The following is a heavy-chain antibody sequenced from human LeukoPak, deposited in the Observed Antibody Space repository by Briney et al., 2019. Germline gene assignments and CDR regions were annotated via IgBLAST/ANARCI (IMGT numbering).Heavy chain of an antibody. CDR3: ANNPLR. V-gene: IGHV3-23*01. D-gene: IGHD2-21*01. CDR2: ITGSGGST. CDR1: GFTFSSYA. J-gene: IGHJ4*02. Sequence: QTGGSLRLSCAASGFTFSSYAFTWVRQAPGKGLEWVSTITGSGGSTYYADSVKGRFPISRDNSNNTLYLQMNSLRAEDTAVYYCANNPLRWGQGTLVTVSS.